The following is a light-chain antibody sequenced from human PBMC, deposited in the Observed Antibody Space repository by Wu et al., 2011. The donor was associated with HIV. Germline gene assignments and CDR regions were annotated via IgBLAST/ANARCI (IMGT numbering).Light chain of an antibody. CDR2: GAS. CDR3: QNYGTSSYT. CDR1: QSVNRNY. Sequence: EIVLTQSPVTLSLSPGERATLSCRASQSVNRNYLAWYQQRPGQPPRLLIYGASSRAPGIPERFSGSGSGADFTLTISRLEPEDFAVYYCQNYGTSSYTFGQGTKLEIK. V-gene: IGKV3-20*01. J-gene: IGKJ2*01.